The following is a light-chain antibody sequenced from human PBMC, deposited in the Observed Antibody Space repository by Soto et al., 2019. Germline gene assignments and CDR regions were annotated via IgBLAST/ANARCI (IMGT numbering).Light chain of an antibody. V-gene: IGLV2-23*02. J-gene: IGLJ1*01. CDR3: CSYAGSSTPYV. Sequence: QSALTQPASVSGSPGQSITISCTGTSSDVGRYNLVSWYQQHPGKAPKLMIYEVSKRPSGVSNRFSGSKSGNTASLTISGLHAEDEADYYCCSYAGSSTPYVFGTGTKLTVL. CDR2: EVS. CDR1: SSDVGRYNL.